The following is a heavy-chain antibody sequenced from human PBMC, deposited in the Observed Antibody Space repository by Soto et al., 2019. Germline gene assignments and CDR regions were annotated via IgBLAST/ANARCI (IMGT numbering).Heavy chain of an antibody. J-gene: IGHJ4*02. D-gene: IGHD3-22*01. V-gene: IGHV2-5*01. CDR3: ARSGHNSGFFYYDY. CDR2: INWNDDK. Sequence: QITLKESGPTLVKVTQTVTLTCTFSGFSLSSTGVGVGWIRQPPGKALEGLALINWNDDKRYNPSLKSRLTNTKETSKNQVVLTMTNMDPVDTATYYCARSGHNSGFFYYDYWGQGTLVTVSS. CDR1: GFSLSSTGVG.